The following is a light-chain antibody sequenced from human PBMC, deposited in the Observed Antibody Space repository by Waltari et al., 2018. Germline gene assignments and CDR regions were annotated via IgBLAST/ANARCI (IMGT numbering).Light chain of an antibody. CDR1: QSVRRF. V-gene: IGKV3-20*01. J-gene: IGKJ1*01. CDR2: DAS. CDR3: QKYGSLPAT. Sequence: IVLTQSPGTLSLSPGERATLSCRASQSVRRFLAWYPQKPGQDPRLLLYDASSRATGIPDRFSGSGFGTDFSLTISRLEPEDFAVYSCQKYGSLPATFGQGTKVGIK.